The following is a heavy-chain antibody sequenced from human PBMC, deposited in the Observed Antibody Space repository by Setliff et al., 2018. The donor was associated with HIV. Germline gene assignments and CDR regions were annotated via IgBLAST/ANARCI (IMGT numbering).Heavy chain of an antibody. J-gene: IGHJ3*02. CDR3: ARDQSKEQWLVSAFDI. V-gene: IGHV1-8*03. CDR1: GYTFTSYD. Sequence: ASVKVSCKASGYTFTSYDINWVRQATGQGLEWMGWMNPNSGNTGYAQKFQGRVTITRNTSISTAYMELSSLRAEDTALYYCARDQSKEQWLVSAFDIWGQGTMVTVSS. D-gene: IGHD6-19*01. CDR2: MNPNSGNT.